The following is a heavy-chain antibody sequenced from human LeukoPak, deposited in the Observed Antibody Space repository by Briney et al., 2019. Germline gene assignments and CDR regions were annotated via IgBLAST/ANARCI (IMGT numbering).Heavy chain of an antibody. J-gene: IGHJ5*02. V-gene: IGHV4-38-2*02. CDR1: GYSISSGYY. Sequence: SETLSLTCTVTGYSISSGYYWGWIRQPPGKGLEWIGSMHHSGNTYYNPSLKSRVTISIDTSKNQFSLKLSSVTAADTAVYYCARDPSPFYSGSYLGFDPWGQGTLVTVSS. CDR2: MHHSGNT. D-gene: IGHD1-26*01. CDR3: ARDPSPFYSGSYLGFDP.